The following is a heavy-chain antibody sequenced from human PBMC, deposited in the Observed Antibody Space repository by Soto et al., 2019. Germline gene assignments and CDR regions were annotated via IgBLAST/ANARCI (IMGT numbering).Heavy chain of an antibody. Sequence: ASVKVSCKASGYTFTSYDINWVRQATGQGLEWMGWMNPNSGNTGYAQKFQGRVTMTRNTSISTAYMELSSLRSEDTAVYYCASAQNRGGYLDWLFPRRDGMDVWGQGTTVTVSS. J-gene: IGHJ6*02. V-gene: IGHV1-8*01. CDR3: ASAQNRGGYLDWLFPRRDGMDV. CDR2: MNPNSGNT. D-gene: IGHD3-9*01. CDR1: GYTFTSYD.